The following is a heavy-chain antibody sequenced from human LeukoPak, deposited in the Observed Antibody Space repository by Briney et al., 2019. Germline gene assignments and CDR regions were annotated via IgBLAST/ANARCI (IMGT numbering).Heavy chain of an antibody. CDR2: IYYSGST. Sequence: SETLSLTCTVSGGSISSYYWSWIRQPPGKGLEWIGYIYYSGSTYYNPSLKSRVTISVDTSKNQFSLKLSSVTAADTAVYYCARATWVRYFDLWGRGTLVTVSS. V-gene: IGHV4-59*08. J-gene: IGHJ2*01. D-gene: IGHD7-27*01. CDR1: GGSISSYY. CDR3: ARATWVRYFDL.